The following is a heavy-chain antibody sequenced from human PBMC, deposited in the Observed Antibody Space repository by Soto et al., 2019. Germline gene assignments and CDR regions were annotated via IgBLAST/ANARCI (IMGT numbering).Heavy chain of an antibody. CDR1: GYTFTSYG. J-gene: IGHJ4*02. D-gene: IGHD1-26*01. Sequence: QVQLVQSGAEVKKPGASVKVSCKASGYTFTSYGIIWVRQARGQGLEWMGWISAYNGDTNYVQKLQGRVTMTTDTSTSTAYMELRSLSSDDTAVYYCAREGSGTLTLEYWGQGTLVTVSS. CDR2: ISAYNGDT. CDR3: AREGSGTLTLEY. V-gene: IGHV1-18*01.